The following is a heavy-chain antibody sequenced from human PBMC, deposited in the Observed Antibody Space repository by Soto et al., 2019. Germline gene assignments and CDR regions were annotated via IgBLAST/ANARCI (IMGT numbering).Heavy chain of an antibody. D-gene: IGHD6-6*01. CDR1: GHSFTSYG. V-gene: IGHV1-18*01. CDR2: ISAYNGNT. J-gene: IGHJ5*02. Sequence: QVQLVQSGAEVKKPGASVKVSCKVSGHSFTSYGISWVRQAPGQGLEWMGWISAYNGNTNYAQNLQGRVTMTTDTSTYTAYMELRSLRSDDTAVYYCAIHYSRSSRWYDPCGQGTLVTVSS. CDR3: AIHYSRSSRWYDP.